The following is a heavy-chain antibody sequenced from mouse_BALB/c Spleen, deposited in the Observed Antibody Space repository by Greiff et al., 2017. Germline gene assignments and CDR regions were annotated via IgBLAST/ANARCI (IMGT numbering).Heavy chain of an antibody. J-gene: IGHJ2*01. CDR2: INPSSGYT. D-gene: IGHD1-1*01. Sequence: VQLQQSAAELARPGASVKMSCKASGYTFTSYTMHWVKQRPGQGLEWIGYINPSSGYTEYNQKFKDKTTLTADKSSSTAYMQLSSLTSEDSAVYYCARSPYYGSSPYFDYWGQGTTLTVSS. CDR1: GYTFTSYT. V-gene: IGHV1-4*02. CDR3: ARSPYYGSSPYFDY.